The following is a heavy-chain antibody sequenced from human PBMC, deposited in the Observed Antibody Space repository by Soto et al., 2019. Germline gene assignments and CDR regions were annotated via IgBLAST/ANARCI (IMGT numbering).Heavy chain of an antibody. Sequence: SETLSLTCTVSGGSISGYYWSWIRQPPGKGLEWIGYIFYRGNTLYNPSLQSRVTISVDTSKNQFFLGLPSVTAADTAVYYCPRHAIIPKLQYGMDVWGQGASVTVSS. V-gene: IGHV4-59*01. CDR3: PRHAIIPKLQYGMDV. CDR2: IFYRGNT. CDR1: GGSISGYY. J-gene: IGHJ6*02. D-gene: IGHD1-1*01.